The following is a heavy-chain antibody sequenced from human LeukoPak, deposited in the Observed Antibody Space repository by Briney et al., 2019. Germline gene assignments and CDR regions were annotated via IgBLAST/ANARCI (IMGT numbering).Heavy chain of an antibody. Sequence: SETLSLTCTVAGGSISRGGYCWSWIRQHPGNGLEWIVYIDYSGSTFYNPSLKSRLTMSIDTSKHQFSLKMSSVTDADTAVYYCAADTSGYRIFNYWGQGTLVTVSS. CDR2: IDYSGST. J-gene: IGHJ4*02. CDR3: AADTSGYRIFNY. D-gene: IGHD3-22*01. CDR1: GGSISRGGYC. V-gene: IGHV4-31*03.